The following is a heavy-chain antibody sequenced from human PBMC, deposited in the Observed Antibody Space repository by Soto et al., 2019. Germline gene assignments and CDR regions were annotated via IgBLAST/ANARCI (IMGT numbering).Heavy chain of an antibody. J-gene: IGHJ5*02. Sequence: LSLTCTVSGGSISSYYFSWIRQPPGKGLEWIGYIYYSGSTNYNPSLKSRVTISVDTSKNQFSLKLSSVTAADTAVYYCARGSRTKGWFDPWGQGALVTVSS. CDR1: GGSISSYY. D-gene: IGHD2-8*01. CDR2: IYYSGST. V-gene: IGHV4-59*01. CDR3: ARGSRTKGWFDP.